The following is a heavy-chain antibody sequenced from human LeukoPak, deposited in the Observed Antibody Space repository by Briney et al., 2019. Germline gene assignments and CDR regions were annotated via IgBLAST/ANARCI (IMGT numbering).Heavy chain of an antibody. CDR2: IKQDGSGK. D-gene: IGHD4-23*01. CDR3: ARGRWDDY. CDR1: GFTFSSHW. J-gene: IGHJ4*02. Sequence: GGSLRLSCAASGFTFSSHWVSWVRQAPGKGLEWVANIKQDGSGKYYVDSVKGRFTISRDNAKNSLYLQMNSLRAEDTAVYYCARGRWDDYWGQGTLVTVSS. V-gene: IGHV3-7*03.